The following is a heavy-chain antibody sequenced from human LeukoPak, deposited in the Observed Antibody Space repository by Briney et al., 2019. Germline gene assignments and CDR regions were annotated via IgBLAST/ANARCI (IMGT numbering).Heavy chain of an antibody. CDR1: GYTFTSYG. D-gene: IGHD6-13*01. CDR2: ISAYNGNT. J-gene: IGHJ5*02. CDR3: ARMKLANNWFDP. Sequence: ASVKVSCKASGYTFTSYGISWVRQAPGQGLEWMGWISAYNGNTNYAQKLQGRVTMTTGTSTSTAYMELRSLRSDDTAVYYCARMKLANNWFDPWGQGTLVTVSS. V-gene: IGHV1-18*01.